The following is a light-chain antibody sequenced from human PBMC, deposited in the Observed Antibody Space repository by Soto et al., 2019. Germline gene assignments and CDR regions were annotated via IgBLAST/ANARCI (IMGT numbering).Light chain of an antibody. CDR3: QQYGSSSEIT. V-gene: IGKV3-20*01. J-gene: IGKJ5*01. CDR2: AAS. CDR1: QRVSNTY. Sequence: EIVLTQSPGTLSLSPGERATLSCRASQRVSNTYLAWYQQKPGQAPRLLIYAASSRATGIPDRFSGSGSGTDFTLTISRLEPEDFAVYYCQQYGSSSEITFGQGTRLEIK.